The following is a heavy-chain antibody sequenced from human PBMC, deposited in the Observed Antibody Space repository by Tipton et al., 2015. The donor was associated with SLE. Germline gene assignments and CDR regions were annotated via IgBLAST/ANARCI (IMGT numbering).Heavy chain of an antibody. J-gene: IGHJ4*02. CDR1: GFTFSSYA. Sequence: GSLRLSCAASGFTFSSYAMSWVRQAPGKGLEWVSAISGSGGSTYYADSVKGRFTISRDNAKNSLYLQMHSLRAEDTAVYYCARDLTNSYGSGSYYNDYWGQGTLVTVSS. CDR2: ISGSGGST. V-gene: IGHV3-23*01. D-gene: IGHD3-10*01. CDR3: ARDLTNSYGSGSYYNDY.